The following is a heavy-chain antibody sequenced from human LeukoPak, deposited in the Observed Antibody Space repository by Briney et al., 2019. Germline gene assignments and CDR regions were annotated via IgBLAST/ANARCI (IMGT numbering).Heavy chain of an antibody. D-gene: IGHD6-13*01. V-gene: IGHV3-48*04. Sequence: GGSLRLSCTTSGFNFRAYWMAWVRQAPGKGLEWVSYISSSSDTIYYADSVKGRFTISRDNAKNSLYLQMNSLRAEDTAVYYCAREYSQTSRIAKEGFDPWGQGTLVTVSS. CDR1: GFNFRAYW. CDR2: ISSSSDTI. CDR3: AREYSQTSRIAKEGFDP. J-gene: IGHJ5*02.